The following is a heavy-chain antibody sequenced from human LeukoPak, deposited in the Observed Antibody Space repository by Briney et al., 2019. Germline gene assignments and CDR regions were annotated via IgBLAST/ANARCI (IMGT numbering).Heavy chain of an antibody. D-gene: IGHD2-21*02. V-gene: IGHV3-21*01. Sequence: GGSLRLSCAASGFTFRSYSMNWVRQAPGKGLVWVSSISSSSSHIYYADSVKGRFTISRDNAKNSLYLQMNSLRAEDTAVYFCARSDYCGGDCYSSLSNYWGQGTLVTVSS. CDR2: ISSSSSHI. J-gene: IGHJ4*02. CDR3: ARSDYCGGDCYSSLSNY. CDR1: GFTFRSYS.